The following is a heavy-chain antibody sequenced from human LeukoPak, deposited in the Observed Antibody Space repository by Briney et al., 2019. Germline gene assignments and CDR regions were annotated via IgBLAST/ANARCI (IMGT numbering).Heavy chain of an antibody. D-gene: IGHD7-27*01. CDR1: GLTFSLYS. V-gene: IGHV3-64D*06. J-gene: IGHJ3*02. CDR2: ISTNGGST. Sequence: GGSLRLSCSASGLTFSLYSMHWVRQAPGKGLEYVSGISTNGGSTYYADSVKGRFTISRDNSKNTLYLQMSTLRAEDTAVYYCVAELGIGGFDIWGQGTMVTVSS. CDR3: VAELGIGGFDI.